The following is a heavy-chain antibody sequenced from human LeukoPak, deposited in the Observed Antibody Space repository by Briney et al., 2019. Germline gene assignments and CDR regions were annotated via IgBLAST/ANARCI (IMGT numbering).Heavy chain of an antibody. J-gene: IGHJ5*02. CDR2: IYYSGST. CDR3: ARGITIFGVVPFDP. Sequence: SETQSLTCTVSGGSISSSSYYWGWIRQPPGKGLEWIGSIYYSGSTYYNPSLKSRVTISVDTSKNQFSLKLSSATAADTAVYYCARGITIFGVVPFDPWGQGTLVTVSS. D-gene: IGHD3-3*01. V-gene: IGHV4-39*01. CDR1: GGSISSSSYY.